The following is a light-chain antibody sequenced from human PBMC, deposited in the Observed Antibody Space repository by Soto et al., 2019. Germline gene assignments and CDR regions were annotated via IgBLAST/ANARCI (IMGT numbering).Light chain of an antibody. CDR1: QSVANNY. CDR2: GAS. Sequence: EIVLTQSPGTLSLSPGERATLSCRASQSVANNYLAWYQQKPGQAPRLLIYGASIRATGVPYRFSGSGSGTDFTLTITRMEPEDFAVEYCHQYGTSPLMLTFGQGTNMGVK. J-gene: IGKJ2*01. CDR3: HQYGTSPLMLT. V-gene: IGKV3-20*01.